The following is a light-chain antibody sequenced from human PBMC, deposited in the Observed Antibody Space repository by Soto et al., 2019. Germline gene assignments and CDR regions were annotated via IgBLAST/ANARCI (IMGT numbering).Light chain of an antibody. Sequence: EIVLTQSPATLPLSPGERATLSCRASQGVSSYLGWYQQRPGQAPRLLIYDVSTRATGIPARFSGSGSGTDFTLTISSLEPEDFAVYYCQQRSNWPLTCGGGTKVEIK. CDR2: DVS. CDR1: QGVSSY. J-gene: IGKJ4*01. V-gene: IGKV3-11*01. CDR3: QQRSNWPLT.